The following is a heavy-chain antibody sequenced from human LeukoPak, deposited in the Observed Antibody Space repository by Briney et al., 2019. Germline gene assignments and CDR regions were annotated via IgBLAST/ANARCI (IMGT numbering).Heavy chain of an antibody. V-gene: IGHV3-7*01. CDR3: ARDRWFGESLPAHFEY. D-gene: IGHD3-10*01. CDR2: INQDGSET. CDR1: GFTPISYW. J-gene: IGHJ4*02. Sequence: GGSLRLSCAVSGFTPISYWMTWVRQAPGKGLEWVANINQDGSETFYVDSVKGRFTISRDNAKNSLYLQMNSLRVEDTAFYYCARDRWFGESLPAHFEYWGQGTLVTVSS.